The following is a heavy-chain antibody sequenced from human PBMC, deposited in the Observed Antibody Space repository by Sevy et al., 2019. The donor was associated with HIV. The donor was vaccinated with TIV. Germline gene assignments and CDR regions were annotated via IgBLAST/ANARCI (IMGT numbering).Heavy chain of an antibody. Sequence: GGSLRLSCAASGFTFSSYWMHWVRQGPGKGLVWVSRINSDGSSTSYADSVKGRFTISRDNAKNTVYLQMNSLRAEDTAVYYCARGPDYYDSSGHDAFDIWGLGTMVTVSS. D-gene: IGHD3-22*01. CDR3: ARGPDYYDSSGHDAFDI. J-gene: IGHJ3*02. V-gene: IGHV3-74*01. CDR1: GFTFSSYW. CDR2: INSDGSST.